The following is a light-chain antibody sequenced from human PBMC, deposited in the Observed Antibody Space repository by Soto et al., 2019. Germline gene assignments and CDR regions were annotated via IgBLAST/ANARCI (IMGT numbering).Light chain of an antibody. CDR3: LQDYDYPLS. CDR1: QGIRHD. V-gene: IGKV1-6*01. Sequence: AIQVTQSPSSLSASVGDRVTITCRASQGIRHDLGWYQQKPGRAPKLLIYAASSLQSGVPSRFSGNGSGTDFTLTISSLQPEDFATYYCLQDYDYPLSFGQGTKVEIK. J-gene: IGKJ2*03. CDR2: AAS.